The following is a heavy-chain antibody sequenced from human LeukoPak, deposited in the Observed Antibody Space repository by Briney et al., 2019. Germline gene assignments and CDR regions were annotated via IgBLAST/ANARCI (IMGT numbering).Heavy chain of an antibody. Sequence: GGSLRLSCAASGFTFSSYWMHWVRQAPGKGLVWVSRINSDGSSTSYADSVKGRFTISRDNAKNTLYLQMNSLRAEDTAVYYCARGKVYSSPSNWFDPWGQGTLVTVSS. CDR1: GFTFSSYW. D-gene: IGHD6-19*01. J-gene: IGHJ5*02. CDR3: ARGKVYSSPSNWFDP. V-gene: IGHV3-74*01. CDR2: INSDGSST.